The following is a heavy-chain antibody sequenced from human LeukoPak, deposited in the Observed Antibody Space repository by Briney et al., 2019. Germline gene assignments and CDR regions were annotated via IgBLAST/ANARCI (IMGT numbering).Heavy chain of an antibody. Sequence: GGSLRLSCAASGFTFSSHWMSWVRQAPGKGLECVANIKQDGSEKYYVDSVRGRFTISRDNAKNSLYLQMNSLRAEDTAVYYCARGRILHWGQGTLVTVSS. CDR2: IKQDGSEK. V-gene: IGHV3-7*01. CDR3: ARGRILH. J-gene: IGHJ1*01. CDR1: GFTFSSHW.